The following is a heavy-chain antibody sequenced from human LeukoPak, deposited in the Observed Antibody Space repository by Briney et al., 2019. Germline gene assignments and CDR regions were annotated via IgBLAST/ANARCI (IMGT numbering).Heavy chain of an antibody. CDR2: IYSSGST. CDR3: ARDPGGWYYFDY. J-gene: IGHJ4*02. V-gene: IGHV4-59*01. CDR1: GGSISSYY. D-gene: IGHD2-15*01. Sequence: SETLSLTCTVSGGSISSYYWNWIRQPPGKGLERIGYIYSSGSTNYNPSLKSRVTISVDTSKNQFSLKLSSVTAADTAVHYCARDPGGWYYFDYWGQGTLVTVSS.